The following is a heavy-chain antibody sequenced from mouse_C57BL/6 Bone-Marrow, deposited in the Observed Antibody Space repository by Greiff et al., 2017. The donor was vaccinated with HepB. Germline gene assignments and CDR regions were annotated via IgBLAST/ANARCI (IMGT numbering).Heavy chain of an antibody. V-gene: IGHV5-17*01. J-gene: IGHJ4*01. Sequence: EVKLVESGGGLVKPGGSLKVSCAASGFTFSDYVMHWVSQAPEKGLEWVAYISSGSSTIYYADTVKGRFTISRDNDKNTLFLQLTSLRSEDTAMYYCARILLTSYYSLDYWGQGTSVTVSS. CDR2: ISSGSSTI. CDR3: ARILLTSYYSLDY. CDR1: GFTFSDYV. D-gene: IGHD2-10*01.